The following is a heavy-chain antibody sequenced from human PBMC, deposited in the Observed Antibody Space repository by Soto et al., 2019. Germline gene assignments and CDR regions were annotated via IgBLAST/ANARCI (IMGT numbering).Heavy chain of an antibody. V-gene: IGHV3-30*18. CDR3: AKVVHYYDSSGSLDY. J-gene: IGHJ4*02. CDR2: ISYDGSNK. CDR1: GFTFSSYG. D-gene: IGHD3-22*01. Sequence: GGSLRLSCAASGFTFSSYGMHWVRQAPGKGLEWVAVISYDGSNKYYADSVKGRFTISRDNSKNTLYLQMNSLRAEDTAVYYCAKVVHYYDSSGSLDYWGQGTLVTVSS.